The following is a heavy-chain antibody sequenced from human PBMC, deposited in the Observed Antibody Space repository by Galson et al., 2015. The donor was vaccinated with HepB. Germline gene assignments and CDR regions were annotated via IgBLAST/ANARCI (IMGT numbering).Heavy chain of an antibody. CDR1: GFTFSSYS. V-gene: IGHV3-48*01. CDR2: ISSSSSTI. Sequence: SLRLSCAASGFTFSSYSMNWVRQAPGKGLEWVSYISSSSSTIYYADSVKGRFTISRDNAKNSLYLQMNSLRAEDTAVYYCARYCSGGSCSLDAFDIWGQGTMVTVSS. CDR3: ARYCSGGSCSLDAFDI. J-gene: IGHJ3*02. D-gene: IGHD2-15*01.